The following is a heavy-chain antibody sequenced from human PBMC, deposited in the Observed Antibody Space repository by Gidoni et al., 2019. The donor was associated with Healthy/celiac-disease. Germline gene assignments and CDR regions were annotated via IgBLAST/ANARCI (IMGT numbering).Heavy chain of an antibody. CDR2: IYPGDSDT. V-gene: IGHV5-51*01. CDR3: ARHGDSSSWSPNFDY. Sequence: EVQLVQSGAEVKTPGESLKISCKGSGYRFTSYWIGWVRRLPGKGLEWMGIIYPGDSDTRYSPSFQGQVTISADKSISTAYLQWSSLKASDTAMYYCARHGDSSSWSPNFDYWGQGTLVTVSS. CDR1: GYRFTSYW. D-gene: IGHD6-13*01. J-gene: IGHJ4*02.